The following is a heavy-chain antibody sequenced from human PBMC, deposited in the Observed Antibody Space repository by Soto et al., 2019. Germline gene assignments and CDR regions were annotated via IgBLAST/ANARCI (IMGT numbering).Heavy chain of an antibody. CDR2: IYPGDSDT. V-gene: IGHV5-51*01. J-gene: IGHJ5*02. CDR3: ARRGKEYTRSFWFAP. CDR1: GYNFPNHW. D-gene: IGHD6-6*01. Sequence: GESLKISCKGSGYNFPNHWIAWVRQMPGKGLECMGLIYPGDSDTRYSPSFQGQVTISVDKSFSTAYLQWSSLKASDTAIYYCARRGKEYTRSFWFAPWGQGTLVTVSS.